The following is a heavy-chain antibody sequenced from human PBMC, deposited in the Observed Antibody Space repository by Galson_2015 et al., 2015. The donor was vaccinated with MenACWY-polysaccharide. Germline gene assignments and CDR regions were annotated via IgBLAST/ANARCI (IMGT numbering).Heavy chain of an antibody. CDR3: ARANADFVFGY. CDR2: VHFSGST. D-gene: IGHD1-1*01. V-gene: IGHV4-59*01. CDR1: GGSISSYY. J-gene: IGHJ4*02. Sequence: TLSLTCTVSGGSISSYYWSWIRQPPGKGLEWIGYVHFSGSTSYNPSLRSRVTISVDTSKNQFSLKLSSVTAADTAVYYCARANADFVFGYWGQGTLVTVSS.